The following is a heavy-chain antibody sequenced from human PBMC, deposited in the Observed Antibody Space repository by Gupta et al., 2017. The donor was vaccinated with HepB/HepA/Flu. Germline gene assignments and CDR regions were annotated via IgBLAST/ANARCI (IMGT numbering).Heavy chain of an antibody. CDR2: IGSDMRP. D-gene: IGHD3-3*02. V-gene: IGHV3-23*01. CDR3: AKDLHFWRGMDV. Sequence: EVQLLESGGGLVQPGGSLRLSCAVPGFTIGGKAMRWVRQAPGKGLEWVSGIGSDMRPHYADSVGGRFTISRDNSKNMLFLQMNSLRAEDTAVYYCAKDLHFWRGMDVWGKGTTVTVSS. J-gene: IGHJ6*03. CDR1: GFTIGGKA.